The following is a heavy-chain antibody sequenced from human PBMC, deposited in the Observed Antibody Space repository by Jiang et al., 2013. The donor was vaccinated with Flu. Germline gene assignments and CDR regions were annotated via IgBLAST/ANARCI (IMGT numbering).Heavy chain of an antibody. CDR3: CRDVV. V-gene: IGHV1-46*03. J-gene: IGHJ3*01. CDR1: GFTFSSYH. Sequence: SGAEVKQPGASTKISCRTSGFTFSSYHIHWVRQAPGQGLEWMGIISPTGDRTRFAQEFQGRLTMTRDTSTSTAYMELSSLRSDDTAVYYCCRDVVW. CDR2: ISPTGDRT.